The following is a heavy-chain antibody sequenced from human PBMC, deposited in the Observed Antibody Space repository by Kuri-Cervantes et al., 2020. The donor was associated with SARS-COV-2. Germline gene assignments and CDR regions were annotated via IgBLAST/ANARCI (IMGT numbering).Heavy chain of an antibody. CDR2: ISYDGSNK. Sequence: GGSLRLSCAASGFTFSTYAIHWVRQAPGKGLEWVAVISYDGSNKNYADSVKGRFTISRDNSKNTLYLQMNSLRAEDTAVYCCARDSPDSSSWYYYYYGMDVWGQGTTVTVSS. CDR1: GFTFSTYA. CDR3: ARDSPDSSSWYYYYYGMDV. V-gene: IGHV3-30-3*01. D-gene: IGHD6-13*01. J-gene: IGHJ6*02.